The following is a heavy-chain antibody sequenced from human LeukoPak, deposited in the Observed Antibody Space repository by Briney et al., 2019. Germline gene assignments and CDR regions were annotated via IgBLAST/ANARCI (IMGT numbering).Heavy chain of an antibody. Sequence: GGSLSLSCAASGFSVGGYWMHWVRQGPGMGLVXXSRINSDGSSISYADSVKGRFSISRDNAKNTLYLQMNSLRAEDTAVYYCTRGASGYGNLDYWGQGTLVTVSS. D-gene: IGHD5-12*01. J-gene: IGHJ4*02. CDR2: INSDGSSI. CDR1: GFSVGGYW. V-gene: IGHV3-74*01. CDR3: TRGASGYGNLDY.